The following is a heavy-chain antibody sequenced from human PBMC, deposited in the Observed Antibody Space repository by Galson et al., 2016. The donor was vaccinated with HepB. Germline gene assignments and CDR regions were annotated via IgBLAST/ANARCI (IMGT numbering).Heavy chain of an antibody. CDR2: ISRSSSTI. D-gene: IGHD6-19*01. Sequence: SLRLSCAASGFSFSTYSMNWVRQAPGKGLEWVSYISRSSSTISYADSVKGRFTISRDNAKNSLYLQMNSLRDEDPAVYYCARDRWQWLVFDYWGQGTLVSVSS. CDR3: ARDRWQWLVFDY. J-gene: IGHJ4*02. V-gene: IGHV3-48*02. CDR1: GFSFSTYS.